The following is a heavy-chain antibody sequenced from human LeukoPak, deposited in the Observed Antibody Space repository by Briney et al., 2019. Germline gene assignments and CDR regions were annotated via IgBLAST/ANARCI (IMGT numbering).Heavy chain of an antibody. Sequence: SETLSLTCTVSGGSISSYYWSWIRQPPGKGLEWIGYIYYSGSTNYNPSLKSRVTISVDTSKNQFSLKLSSVTAADTAVYYCARLQDTAMVGFDYWGQGTLVTVSS. CDR2: IYYSGST. D-gene: IGHD5-18*01. CDR3: ARLQDTAMVGFDY. CDR1: GGSISSYY. V-gene: IGHV4-59*08. J-gene: IGHJ4*02.